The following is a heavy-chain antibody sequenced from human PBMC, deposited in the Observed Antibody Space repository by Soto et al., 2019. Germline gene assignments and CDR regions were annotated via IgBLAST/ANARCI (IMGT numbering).Heavy chain of an antibody. CDR1: GFTFSSYA. CDR3: AKLTGRLIAATPMDV. Sequence: PGGSLRLSCSASGFTFSSYAMSWVRQAPGKGLEWVSANSGSGGSTYYADSVKGRFTISRDNSKNTLYLQMNSLRAEDTAVYYCAKLTGRLIAATPMDVWGKGTTVTVSS. J-gene: IGHJ6*03. V-gene: IGHV3-23*01. D-gene: IGHD6-13*01. CDR2: NSGSGGST.